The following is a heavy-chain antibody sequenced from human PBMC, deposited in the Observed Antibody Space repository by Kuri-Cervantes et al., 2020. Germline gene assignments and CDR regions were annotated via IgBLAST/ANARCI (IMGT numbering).Heavy chain of an antibody. CDR1: GYTFTGYY. Sequence: ASVKVSCKASGYTFTGYYMHWVRQAPGQELEWMGWINPNSGGTNYARKFQGWVTMTRDTSISTAYMELRSLRSDDTAVYYCARDHLAEYYDILTGSMTASLSASQEDAFDIWGQGTMVTVSS. CDR3: ARDHLAEYYDILTGSMTASLSASQEDAFDI. CDR2: INPNSGGT. D-gene: IGHD3-9*01. J-gene: IGHJ3*02. V-gene: IGHV1-2*04.